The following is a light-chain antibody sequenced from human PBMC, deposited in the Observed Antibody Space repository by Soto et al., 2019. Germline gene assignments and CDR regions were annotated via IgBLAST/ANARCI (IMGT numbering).Light chain of an antibody. Sequence: QSGLTQPASVSGSPGQSITVSCTGTRSDIGVYNYVSWYQQHPGKAPKVMIYDVSNRPSGVSNRFSGSKSGNTASLTISGLQADDEADYYCSSYTINSTLVFGTGTKLTVL. V-gene: IGLV2-14*01. CDR2: DVS. CDR3: SSYTINSTLV. J-gene: IGLJ1*01. CDR1: RSDIGVYNY.